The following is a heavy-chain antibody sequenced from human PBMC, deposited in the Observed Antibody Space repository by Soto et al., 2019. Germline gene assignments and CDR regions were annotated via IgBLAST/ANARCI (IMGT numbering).Heavy chain of an antibody. V-gene: IGHV4-59*08. CDR2: IYYSGST. J-gene: IGHJ4*02. Sequence: SETLSLTCTVSGGSMNDYYWSWIRQPPGKGLEWIGYIYYSGSTYYSPSLKSRVTISVDTSKNQFILRLSSVTAADTAVYYCARRGGEYYFDSLRQGTLVTV. CDR1: GGSMNDYY. CDR3: ARRGGEYYFDS.